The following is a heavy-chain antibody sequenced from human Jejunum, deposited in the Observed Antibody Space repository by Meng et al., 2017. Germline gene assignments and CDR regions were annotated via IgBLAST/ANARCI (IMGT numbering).Heavy chain of an antibody. D-gene: IGHD1/OR15-1a*01. CDR1: GDSVSSSGAT. V-gene: IGHV6-1*01. Sequence: QVPLQQSGPGLVKPSQTLKHPCALSGDSVSSSGATWNWIRQSPSGGLEWLGRTYYRSKRYNDYAVSVKGRIAINPDTSKNQFFLQLNSVTPEDTAVYYGARDYGTSRPFEYWGQGILVTVSS. CDR2: TYYRSKRYN. J-gene: IGHJ4*02. CDR3: ARDYGTSRPFEY.